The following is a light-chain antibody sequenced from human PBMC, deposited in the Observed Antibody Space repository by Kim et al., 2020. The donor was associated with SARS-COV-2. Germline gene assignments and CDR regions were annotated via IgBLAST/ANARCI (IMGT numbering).Light chain of an antibody. CDR3: QQYNNWSPEGT. CDR2: GAS. Sequence: EIVMTQSPATLSVSPGERATLSCRASQSVSSNLAWYQQKPGQAPRLLIYGASTRATGIPARFSGSGSGTEFTLTISSLQSEDFAVYYCQQYNNWSPEGTFGQGTKLEI. J-gene: IGKJ2*01. V-gene: IGKV3-15*01. CDR1: QSVSSN.